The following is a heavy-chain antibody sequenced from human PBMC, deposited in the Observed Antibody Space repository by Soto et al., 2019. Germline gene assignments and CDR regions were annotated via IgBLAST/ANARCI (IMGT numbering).Heavy chain of an antibody. Sequence: SLKVSCKASGGTFSSHAISWVRQAPGQGREWMGGIIPFFKATNYAQKFQGRVTITADDSTSTAYMDLYSLRSEDTAVYYCARDVPLNYYDGTFSYYAMDVWGQGXTVTVSS. J-gene: IGHJ6*02. CDR2: IIPFFKAT. CDR3: ARDVPLNYYDGTFSYYAMDV. D-gene: IGHD3-16*01. CDR1: GGTFSSHA. V-gene: IGHV1-69*13.